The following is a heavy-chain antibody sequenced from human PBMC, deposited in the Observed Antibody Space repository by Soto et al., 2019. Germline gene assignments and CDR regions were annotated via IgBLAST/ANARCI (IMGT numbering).Heavy chain of an antibody. CDR1: GFTFNIYA. V-gene: IGHV3-30-3*01. Sequence: GGSLRLSCAASGFTFNIYAFHWVRQAPGNGLEWVAVISFDGTKKYYSDSVKGRFTISRDNLKNTLYLQMNNLRVEDAALYFCAREDDYGYRYINYGLDVWGQGTTVTVSS. CDR3: AREDDYGYRYINYGLDV. D-gene: IGHD4-17*01. CDR2: ISFDGTKK. J-gene: IGHJ6*02.